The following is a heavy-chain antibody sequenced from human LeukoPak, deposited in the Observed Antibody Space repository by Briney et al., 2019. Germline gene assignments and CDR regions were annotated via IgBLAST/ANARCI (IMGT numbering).Heavy chain of an antibody. CDR1: GFTFDDYA. Sequence: PGGSLRLSCAASGFTFDDYAMHWVRQAPGKGLEWVSGISWNSGSIGYADSVKGRFTISRDNAKNSLYPQMSSLRAEDTALYYCAKDLYYDFWSGLDYWGQGTLVTVSS. CDR2: ISWNSGSI. D-gene: IGHD3-3*01. J-gene: IGHJ4*02. CDR3: AKDLYYDFWSGLDY. V-gene: IGHV3-9*01.